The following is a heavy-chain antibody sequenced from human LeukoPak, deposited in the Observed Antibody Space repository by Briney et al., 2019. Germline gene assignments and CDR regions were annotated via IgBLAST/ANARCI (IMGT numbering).Heavy chain of an antibody. CDR1: GGSFSGYY. V-gene: IGHV4-34*01. CDR3: ARGPNVWGKRDY. Sequence: SETLSLTCAVYGGSFSGYYWSWIRQPPGKGLEWIVEINHSGSTNYNPSLKSRVTISVDTSKNQFSLKLSSVTAADTAVYYCARGPNVWGKRDYWGQGTLVTVSS. D-gene: IGHD3-16*01. CDR2: INHSGST. J-gene: IGHJ4*02.